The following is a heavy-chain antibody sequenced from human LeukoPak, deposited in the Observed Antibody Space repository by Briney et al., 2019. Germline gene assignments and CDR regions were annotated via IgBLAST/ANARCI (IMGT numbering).Heavy chain of an antibody. CDR1: GFTCSSYW. Sequence: PGGSLRLSCAASGFTCSSYWMDWVRQVPGKGLVWVSHINSDGSSITYADSVKGRFTISRDNAENTVHLQMDSLRAEDTAVYYCARDKSYNLDCWGQGTLVTVSS. V-gene: IGHV3-74*01. J-gene: IGHJ4*02. CDR2: INSDGSSI. CDR3: ARDKSYNLDC. D-gene: IGHD5-24*01.